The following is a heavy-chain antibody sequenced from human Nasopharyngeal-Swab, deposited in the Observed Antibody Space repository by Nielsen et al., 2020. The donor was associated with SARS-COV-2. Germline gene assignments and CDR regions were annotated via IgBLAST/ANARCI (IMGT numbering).Heavy chain of an antibody. V-gene: IGHV3-74*01. CDR2: INTDGTST. J-gene: IGHJ4*02. CDR1: GFTFSSYW. D-gene: IGHD1-14*01. Sequence: GGSLRLSCAASGFTFSSYWMHWVRQAPGKGLVWVSRINTDGTSTSYADSVKGRLTIARDNAKNTLYLQMNSLRAEDTAVYYCVRGGLGTGLENWGQGTLVTVSS. CDR3: VRGGLGTGLEN.